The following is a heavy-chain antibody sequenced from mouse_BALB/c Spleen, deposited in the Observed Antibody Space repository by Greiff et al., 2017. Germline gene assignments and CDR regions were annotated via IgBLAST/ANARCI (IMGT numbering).Heavy chain of an antibody. CDR2: ISYDGSN. CDR3: AREGPLLLRGDYAMDY. D-gene: IGHD1-1*01. V-gene: IGHV3-6*02. J-gene: IGHJ4*01. CDR1: GYSITSGYY. Sequence: DVKLQESGPGLVKPSQSLSLTCSVTGYSITSGYYWNWIRQFPGNKLEWMGYISYDGSNNYNPSLKNRISITRDTSKNQFFLKLNSVTTEDTATYYCAREGPLLLRGDYAMDYWGQGTSVTVSS.